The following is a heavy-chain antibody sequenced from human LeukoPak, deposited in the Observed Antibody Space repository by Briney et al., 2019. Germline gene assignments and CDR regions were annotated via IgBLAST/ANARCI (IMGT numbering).Heavy chain of an antibody. Sequence: SETLSLTGTVPGGSFRSYCWTWIRKPPGKGLEWIGYIYYIGSINYYPSLKSRVTISVDTSKNQFSIKLSYVTAADTAVYYCAREYYYDSSGNEGAFDIWGQGTMVTVSS. CDR1: GGSFRSYC. CDR3: AREYYYDSSGNEGAFDI. J-gene: IGHJ3*02. CDR2: IYYIGSI. D-gene: IGHD3-22*01. V-gene: IGHV4-59*01.